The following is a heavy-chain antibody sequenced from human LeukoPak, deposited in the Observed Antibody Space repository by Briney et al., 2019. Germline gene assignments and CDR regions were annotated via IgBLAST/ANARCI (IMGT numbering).Heavy chain of an antibody. D-gene: IGHD3-16*02. Sequence: PSETLSLTRAVYGGSFSGYYWSWIRQPPGKGLEWIGEINHSGSTNYNPSLKSRVTISVDTSKNQFSLKLSSVTAADTAVYYCARLRRIMITFGGVIVKNYYFDYWGQGTLVTVSS. J-gene: IGHJ4*02. V-gene: IGHV4-34*01. CDR2: INHSGST. CDR1: GGSFSGYY. CDR3: ARLRRIMITFGGVIVKNYYFDY.